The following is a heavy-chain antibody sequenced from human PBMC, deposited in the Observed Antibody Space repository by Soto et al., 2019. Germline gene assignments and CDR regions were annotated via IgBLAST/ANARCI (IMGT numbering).Heavy chain of an antibody. Sequence: TLSLTCTVSGGSLSSGGYYWSWIRQHPGKGLEWIGYIYYSGSTYYNPSLKSRVTISVDTSKNQFSLKLSSVTAADTAVYYCAREENLCSGGSCYDYYYGMDVWGQGATVTVSS. CDR3: AREENLCSGGSCYDYYYGMDV. CDR1: GGSLSSGGYY. CDR2: IYYSGST. D-gene: IGHD2-15*01. J-gene: IGHJ6*02. V-gene: IGHV4-31*03.